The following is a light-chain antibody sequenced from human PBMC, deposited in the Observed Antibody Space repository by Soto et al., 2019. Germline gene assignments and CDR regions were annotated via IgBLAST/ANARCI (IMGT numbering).Light chain of an antibody. CDR3: SSYTSSNTYV. CDR2: EVS. V-gene: IGLV2-14*01. J-gene: IGLJ1*01. CDR1: SSDVGGYNY. Sequence: QSVLTQPASVSGSPGQSITISCTGTSSDVGGYNYVSWYQQHPGKAPKFMIYEVSNRPSGVSNRFSGSKSGNTASLTISGLQAEYEADYYCSSYTSSNTYVFGTGTKVTVL.